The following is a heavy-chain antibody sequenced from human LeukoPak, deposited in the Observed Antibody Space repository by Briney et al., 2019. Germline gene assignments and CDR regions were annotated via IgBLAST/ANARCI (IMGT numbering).Heavy chain of an antibody. CDR2: ISTRSLYI. D-gene: IGHD5-18*01. V-gene: IGHV3-21*01. CDR3: ARGRTRKQLWEDHDYSYMDV. J-gene: IGHJ6*03. Sequence: PGGSLRLSCAVSGFMFSDYNMNWVRQAPGKGLECVASISTRSLYIYYADSVRGRFTVSRDNAKNSLYLQMNSLRGEDAAVYDCARGRTRKQLWEDHDYSYMDVWGKGTPVTASS. CDR1: GFMFSDYN.